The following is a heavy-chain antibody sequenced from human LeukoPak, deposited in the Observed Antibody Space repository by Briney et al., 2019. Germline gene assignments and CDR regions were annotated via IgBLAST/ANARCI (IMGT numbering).Heavy chain of an antibody. V-gene: IGHV4-61*02. D-gene: IGHD6-25*01. CDR2: IYTSGST. CDR1: GGSISSGSYY. J-gene: IGHJ1*01. Sequence: PSETLSLTCTVSGGSISSGSYYWSWIRQPAGKGLEWIGRIYTSGSTNYNPSLKSRVTISVDTSKNQFSLKLNSVTAADTAVYYCARDGAAAGGLWGQGTLVTVSS. CDR3: ARDGAAAGGL.